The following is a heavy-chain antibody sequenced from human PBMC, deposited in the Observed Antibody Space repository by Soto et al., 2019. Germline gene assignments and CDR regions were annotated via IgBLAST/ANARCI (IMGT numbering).Heavy chain of an antibody. D-gene: IGHD2-15*01. CDR1: GYTFTSYG. Sequence: QVQLVQSGAEVKKPGASVKVSCKASGYTFTSYGISWVRQAPGQGLEWMGWISAYNGNTNYTQKLQGRVTMTTDTSTRTAYMELRSLRSDDTAVYYCARDLGEIVVVVAATPFDYWGQGTLVTVSS. CDR3: ARDLGEIVVVVAATPFDY. V-gene: IGHV1-18*01. J-gene: IGHJ4*02. CDR2: ISAYNGNT.